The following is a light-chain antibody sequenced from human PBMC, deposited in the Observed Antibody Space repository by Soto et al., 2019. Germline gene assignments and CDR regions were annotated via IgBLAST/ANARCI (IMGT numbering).Light chain of an antibody. J-gene: IGLJ1*01. CDR1: SSDVGGYNY. V-gene: IGLV2-11*01. CDR3: CSFAGNYIYV. CDR2: DVS. Sequence: QSVLTQARSVSGSPGQSVTISCTGTSSDVGGYNYVSWYLQHPGKAPKVMIYDVSKRPSGVPDRFSGSKSGNTASLTISGLQSEDEADYYCCSFAGNYIYVFGTGTKVTV.